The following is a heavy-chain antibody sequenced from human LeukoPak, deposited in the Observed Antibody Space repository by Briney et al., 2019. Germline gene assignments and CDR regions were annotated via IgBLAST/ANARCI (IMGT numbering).Heavy chain of an antibody. CDR3: ARANFLYCSSSTCLFDY. V-gene: IGHV1-2*02. CDR2: INPNDGDT. J-gene: IGHJ4*02. D-gene: IGHD2-2*01. CDR1: GYILTDYY. Sequence: SVKLSRKASGYILTDYYMHWVRHAPGQGFEWMGWINPNDGDTNYTQKFQGRDTMTRDTSISTAHMEVSRLRSDDTAVYYCARANFLYCSSSTCLFDYWGQGTLVTVSS.